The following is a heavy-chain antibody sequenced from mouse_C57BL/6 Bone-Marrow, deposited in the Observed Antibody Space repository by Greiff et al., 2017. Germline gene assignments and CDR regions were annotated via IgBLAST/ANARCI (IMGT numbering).Heavy chain of an antibody. CDR2: IYPGAGDT. V-gene: IGHV1-80*01. D-gene: IGHD6-1*01. CDR3: ARSRAQCLIDY. CDR1: GYAFSSYW. J-gene: IGHJ4*01. Sequence: VQLQQSGAELVKPGASVKISCKASGYAFSSYWMNWVKQRPGKGLEWIGQIYPGAGDTNYNGKFKGKATLTADKSSTTAYMQLSSLTSEDSAVYFCARSRAQCLIDYWGEGTSVTVSS.